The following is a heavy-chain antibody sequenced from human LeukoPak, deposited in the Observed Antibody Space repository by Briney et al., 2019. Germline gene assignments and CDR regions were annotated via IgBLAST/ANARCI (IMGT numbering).Heavy chain of an antibody. CDR3: AKMRYRSGSYHYFDY. J-gene: IGHJ4*02. CDR1: GFTFSSYA. D-gene: IGHD1-26*01. V-gene: IGHV3-23*01. Sequence: GGSLSLSCAASGFTFSSYAMSWVRQAPGKGLEWVSAISGSGGSTYYADSVKGRFTISRDNSKNTLYLQMNSLRAEDTAVYYCAKMRYRSGSYHYFDYWGQGTLVTVSS. CDR2: ISGSGGST.